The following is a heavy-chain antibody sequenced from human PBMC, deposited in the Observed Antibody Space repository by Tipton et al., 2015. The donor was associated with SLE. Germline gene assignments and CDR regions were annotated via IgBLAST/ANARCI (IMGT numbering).Heavy chain of an antibody. CDR2: MFYSGST. CDR3: VRQPTEGWFDP. Sequence: TLSLTCPVSGDSISISTYSWGWIRQPPGKGLEWIGSMFYSGSTYYNSSLKSRVTISVDTSKNQFSLKLSSGTAADTSVYYCVRQPTEGWFDPWGQGTLVTVSS. CDR1: GDSISISTYS. J-gene: IGHJ5*02. V-gene: IGHV4-39*01.